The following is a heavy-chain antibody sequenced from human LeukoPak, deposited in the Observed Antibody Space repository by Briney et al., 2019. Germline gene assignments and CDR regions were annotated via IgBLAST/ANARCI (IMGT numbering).Heavy chain of an antibody. D-gene: IGHD3-22*01. CDR3: AKALYDSSGYYDFDAFDI. CDR1: GFTFSSYS. CDR2: ISSSSSYI. V-gene: IGHV3-21*04. Sequence: GGSLRLSCAASGFTFSSYSMNWVRQAPGKGLEWVSSISSSSSYIYYADSVKGRFTISRDNSKNTLYLQMNSLRAEDTAVYYCAKALYDSSGYYDFDAFDIWGQGTMVTVSS. J-gene: IGHJ3*02.